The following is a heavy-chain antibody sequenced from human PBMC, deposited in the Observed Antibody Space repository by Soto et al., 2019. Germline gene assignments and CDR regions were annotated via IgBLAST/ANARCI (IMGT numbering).Heavy chain of an antibody. V-gene: IGHV3-30-3*01. J-gene: IGHJ4*02. CDR3: AREGIPAAGTTPHS. CDR1: GFNFSSYA. D-gene: IGHD6-13*01. Sequence: QVQLVESGGGVVQPGRSLRLSCAASGFNFSSYAMHWVRQAPGKGLEWVAVISYDGTKKYYADSVKGRFTISRDNSKNPLYLQMNSLRPEDTAVHYCAREGIPAAGTTPHSWGQGTLVTVSS. CDR2: ISYDGTKK.